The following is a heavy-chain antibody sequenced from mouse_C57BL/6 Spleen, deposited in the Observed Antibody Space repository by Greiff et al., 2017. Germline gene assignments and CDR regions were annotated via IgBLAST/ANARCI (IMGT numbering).Heavy chain of an antibody. CDR3: ARKGIYDGYSYYAMDY. Sequence: QVQLQQPGAELVMPGASVKLSCKASGYTFTSYWMPWVKQRPGQGLEWIGELDPSDSYTNYNQKFKGKSTLTVDKSSSTAYMQLSSLTSEDSAVYYCARKGIYDGYSYYAMDYWGQGTSVTGSS. CDR1: GYTFTSYW. D-gene: IGHD2-3*01. V-gene: IGHV1-69*01. CDR2: LDPSDSYT. J-gene: IGHJ4*01.